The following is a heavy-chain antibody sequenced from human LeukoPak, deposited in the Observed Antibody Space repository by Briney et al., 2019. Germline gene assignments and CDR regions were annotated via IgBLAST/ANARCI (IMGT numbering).Heavy chain of an antibody. D-gene: IGHD3-3*01. V-gene: IGHV4-59*08. J-gene: IGHJ4*02. CDR2: IYYSGST. Sequence: SETLSLTCTVSGGSISSYYWSWIRQPPGKGLERIGYIYYSGSTNYNPSLKSRVTISVDTSKNQFSLKLSSVTAADTAVYYCARATNYDFWSGYYMYFDYWGQGTLVTVSS. CDR3: ARATNYDFWSGYYMYFDY. CDR1: GGSISSYY.